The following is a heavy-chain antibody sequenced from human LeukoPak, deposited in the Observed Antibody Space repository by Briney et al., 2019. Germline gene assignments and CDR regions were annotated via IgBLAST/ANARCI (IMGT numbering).Heavy chain of an antibody. V-gene: IGHV4-39*02. CDR2: IYYSGST. Sequence: MASETLSLTCTVSGGSISSSSYYWGWIRQPPGKGLEWIGSIYYSGSTYYNPSLKSRVTISVDTSKNQFSLKLSSVTAADTAVYYCAREIRSPHMDVWGKGTTVTISS. D-gene: IGHD3-3*01. CDR1: GGSISSSSYY. J-gene: IGHJ6*03. CDR3: AREIRSPHMDV.